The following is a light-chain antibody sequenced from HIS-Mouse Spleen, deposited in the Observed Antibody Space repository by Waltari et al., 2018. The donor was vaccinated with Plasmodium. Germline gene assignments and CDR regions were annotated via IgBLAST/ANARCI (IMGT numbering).Light chain of an antibody. V-gene: IGLV3-10*01. CDR1: ALPKKY. Sequence: SYELTQPPSVSVSPGQTARIPCTGDALPKKYSYWYQQKSGQAPVLRIYEDSKRPSGIPERFSGSSSGTMATLTISGAQVEDEADYYCYSTDSSGNHRVFGGGTKLTVL. J-gene: IGLJ3*02. CDR3: YSTDSSGNHRV. CDR2: EDS.